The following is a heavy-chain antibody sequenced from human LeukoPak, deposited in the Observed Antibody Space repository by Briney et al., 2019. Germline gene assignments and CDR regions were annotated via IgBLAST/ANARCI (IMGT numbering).Heavy chain of an antibody. J-gene: IGHJ4*02. V-gene: IGHV4-34*01. CDR2: INHRGST. CDR3: ARAGLNGDADY. D-gene: IGHD4-17*01. CDR1: GGSFSGYY. Sequence: SETLSLTCAVYGGSFSGYYWSWIRQPPGKGLEWIGEINHRGSTNYNPSLKSRVTISVDTSKNQFSLKLSSVTAADTAVYYCARAGLNGDADYWGQGTLVTVSS.